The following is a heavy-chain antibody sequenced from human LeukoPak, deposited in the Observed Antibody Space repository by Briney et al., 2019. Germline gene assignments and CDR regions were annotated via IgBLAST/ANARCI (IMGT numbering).Heavy chain of an antibody. D-gene: IGHD2-15*01. Sequence: ASVKVSCKASGYTFTSYYMHWVRQAPGQGLEWMGIINPSGGSTSYAQKFQGRVTMTRDTSTSTVYMELSSLRSEDTAVHYCARLTLGYCSGGSCLGTWGQGTLVTVSS. CDR1: GYTFTSYY. CDR2: INPSGGST. J-gene: IGHJ5*02. CDR3: ARLTLGYCSGGSCLGT. V-gene: IGHV1-46*01.